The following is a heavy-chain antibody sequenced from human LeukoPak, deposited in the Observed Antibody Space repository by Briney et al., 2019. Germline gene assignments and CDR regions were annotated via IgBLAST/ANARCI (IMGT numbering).Heavy chain of an antibody. J-gene: IGHJ4*02. D-gene: IGHD1-26*01. Sequence: SETLSLTCTVSGGSISSASYYWSWIRQHAGKGLEWIGRIYTSGSTNYNPSLKSRVTISVDTSKNQFSLKLSSVTAADTAVYYCARVVGAMGQYYFDYWGQGTLVTVSS. CDR3: ARVVGAMGQYYFDY. CDR1: GGSISSASYY. CDR2: IYTSGST. V-gene: IGHV4-61*02.